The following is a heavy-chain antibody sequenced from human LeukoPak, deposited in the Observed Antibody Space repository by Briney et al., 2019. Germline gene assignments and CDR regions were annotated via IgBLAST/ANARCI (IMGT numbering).Heavy chain of an antibody. Sequence: ASVKVSCKASGYTFTGYYIHWVRRAPGQGLEWMGWISPYNGNTRYAQKFQGRVAMTTDTSTTTAYMELRGLRFNDTAVYYCARAGSGSGWYFDYWGQGTLVTVSS. D-gene: IGHD6-19*01. J-gene: IGHJ4*02. CDR1: GYTFTGYY. CDR3: ARAGSGSGWYFDY. V-gene: IGHV1-18*04. CDR2: ISPYNGNT.